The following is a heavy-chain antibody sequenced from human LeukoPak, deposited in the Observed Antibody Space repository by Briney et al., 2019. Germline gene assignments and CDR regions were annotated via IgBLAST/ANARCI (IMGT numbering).Heavy chain of an antibody. CDR2: MNPNSGNT. Sequence: SVKVSCKASGYTFTSYDINWVRQATGQGLEWMGWMNPNSGNTGYAQKFQGRVTITRNTSISTAYMELSSLRSEDTAVYYCARVGLGATDYYYYYYMDVWGKGTTVTVSS. V-gene: IGHV1-8*03. CDR3: ARVGLGATDYYYYYYMDV. CDR1: GYTFTSYD. D-gene: IGHD1-26*01. J-gene: IGHJ6*03.